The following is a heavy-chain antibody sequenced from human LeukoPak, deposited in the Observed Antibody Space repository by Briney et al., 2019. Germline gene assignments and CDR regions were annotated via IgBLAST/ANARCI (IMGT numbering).Heavy chain of an antibody. Sequence: SMKVSCKASGGTFSSYAISWVRQAPGQGLEWMGRIIPILGIANYAQKFQGRVTITADKSTSTAYMELSSLRSEDTAVYYCARTLSGRATHQPLIFDYWGQGTLVTVSS. CDR3: ARTLSGRATHQPLIFDY. J-gene: IGHJ4*02. CDR2: IIPILGIA. CDR1: GGTFSSYA. D-gene: IGHD2-2*01. V-gene: IGHV1-69*04.